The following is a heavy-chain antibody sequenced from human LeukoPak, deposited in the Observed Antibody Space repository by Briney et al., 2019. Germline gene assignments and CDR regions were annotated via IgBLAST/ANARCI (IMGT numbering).Heavy chain of an antibody. CDR1: GGSISSYY. V-gene: IGHV4-4*07. D-gene: IGHD3-16*01. J-gene: IGHJ3*02. CDR3: ARSGHLGRLARGAFEI. Sequence: SETLSLTCTVSGGSISSYYWSWIRQPAGKGLEWIGRIYTSGSTNYNPSLKSRVTMSVDTSKNQFSLKLSSVTAADTAVYYCARSGHLGRLARGAFEIWGQGTMVTVSS. CDR2: IYTSGST.